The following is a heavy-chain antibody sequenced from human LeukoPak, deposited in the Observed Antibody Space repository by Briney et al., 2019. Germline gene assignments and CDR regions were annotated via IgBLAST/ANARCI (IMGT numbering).Heavy chain of an antibody. CDR1: GFTFSSYA. J-gene: IGHJ4*02. V-gene: IGHV3-23*01. CDR2: ISGSGGST. CDR3: AKTDRAARIVVVIRPHYYFDY. Sequence: PGGSLRLSCAASGFTFSSYAMSWVRQAPGKGLEWVSAISGSGGSTYYADSVKGRFTISRDNSKNTLYLQMNSLRAEDTAVYYCAKTDRAARIVVVIRPHYYFDYWGQGTLVTVSS. D-gene: IGHD3-22*01.